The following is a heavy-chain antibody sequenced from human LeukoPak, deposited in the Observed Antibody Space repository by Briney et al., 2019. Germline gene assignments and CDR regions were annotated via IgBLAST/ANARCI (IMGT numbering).Heavy chain of an antibody. Sequence: MASETLSLTCTVSGGSISSYYWSWIRQPPGKGLEWIGYIYYSGSTNYNPSLKSRVTISVDTSKNQFSLKMRSVTAADTAVYYCARAYSSSWYWNWFDPWGQGTLVTVSS. CDR1: GGSISSYY. CDR2: IYYSGST. CDR3: ARAYSSSWYWNWFDP. J-gene: IGHJ5*02. D-gene: IGHD6-13*01. V-gene: IGHV4-59*08.